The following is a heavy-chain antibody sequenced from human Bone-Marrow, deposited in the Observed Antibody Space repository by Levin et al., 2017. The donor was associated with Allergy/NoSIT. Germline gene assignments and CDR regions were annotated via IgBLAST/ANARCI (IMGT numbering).Heavy chain of an antibody. CDR2: ISYDGSNK. V-gene: IGHV3-30*04. Sequence: PGGSLRLSCAASGFTFSSYAMHWVRQAPGKGLEWVAVISYDGSNKYYADSVKGRFTISRDNSKNTLYLQMNSLRAEDTAVYYCARDELGYCSSTSCQGYGMDVWGQGTTVTVSS. CDR3: ARDELGYCSSTSCQGYGMDV. D-gene: IGHD2-2*01. CDR1: GFTFSSYA. J-gene: IGHJ6*02.